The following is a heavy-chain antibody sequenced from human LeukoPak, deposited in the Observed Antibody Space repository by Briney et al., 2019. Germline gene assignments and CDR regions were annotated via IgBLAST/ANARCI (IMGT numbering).Heavy chain of an antibody. CDR1: GGTFSSYA. V-gene: IGHV1-69*04. J-gene: IGHJ6*02. Sequence: SVKVSCKASGGTFSSYAISWVRQAPGQGLERMGRIIPILGIANYAQKFQGRVTITADKSTSTAYMELSSLRSEDTAVYYCARNGLYYYYGMDVWGQGTTVTVSS. CDR2: IIPILGIA. D-gene: IGHD1-1*01. CDR3: ARNGLYYYYGMDV.